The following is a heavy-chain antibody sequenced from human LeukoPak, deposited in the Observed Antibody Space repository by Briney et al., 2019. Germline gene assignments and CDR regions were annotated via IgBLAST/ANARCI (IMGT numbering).Heavy chain of an antibody. CDR1: GGTFSSYA. D-gene: IGHD6-13*01. V-gene: IGHV1-69*05. CDR2: IIPIFGTA. Sequence: SVKVPCEASGGTFSSYAISWVRQAPGQGLEWMGGIIPIFGTANYAQKFQGRVTITTDESTSTAYMELSSLRSEDTAVYYCASQTWGIAAAGTADYWGQGTLVTVSS. CDR3: ASQTWGIAAAGTADY. J-gene: IGHJ4*02.